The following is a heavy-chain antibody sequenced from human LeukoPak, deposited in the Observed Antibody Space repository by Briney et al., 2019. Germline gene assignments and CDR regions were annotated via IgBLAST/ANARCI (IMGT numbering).Heavy chain of an antibody. Sequence: PGGSLRLSCAASGFTFSGHGVSWVRQAPGRGLEWVSGISGSGDTTYYAGSVKGRFTISRDNFKNTLYLQMNSLRAEDTAVYFCAKENTAMPNWGQGTLVTVSS. CDR3: AKENTAMPN. J-gene: IGHJ4*02. CDR1: GFTFSGHG. D-gene: IGHD5-18*01. V-gene: IGHV3-23*01. CDR2: ISGSGDTT.